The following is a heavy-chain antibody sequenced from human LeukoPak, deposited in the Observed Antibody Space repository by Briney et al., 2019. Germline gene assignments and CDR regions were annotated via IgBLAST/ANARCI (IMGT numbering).Heavy chain of an antibody. CDR1: GYTFTGYY. CDR3: ARDLTVGATYYYYYYMDV. Sequence: ASVKVSCKASGYTFTGYYIHWVRQAPGQGLEWMGWINPNSGGTNYAQKFQGRVTMTRDTSISTAYMELSRLRSDDTAVYYCARDLTVGATYYYYYYMDVWGQGTLVTVSS. CDR2: INPNSGGT. V-gene: IGHV1-2*02. J-gene: IGHJ6*03. D-gene: IGHD1-26*01.